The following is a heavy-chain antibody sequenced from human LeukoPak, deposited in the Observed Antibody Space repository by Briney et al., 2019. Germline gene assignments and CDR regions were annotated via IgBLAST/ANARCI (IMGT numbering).Heavy chain of an antibody. CDR1: GFTFSSYA. Sequence: GGSLRLSCAASGFTFSSYAMSWVRQAPGKGLEWVSAISGSGGSTYYADSVKGRFTISRDNAKNSLYLQMNSLRAEDTAVYYCASEIVVVPAADAFDIWGQGTMVTVSS. CDR2: ISGSGGST. D-gene: IGHD2-2*01. J-gene: IGHJ3*02. V-gene: IGHV3-23*01. CDR3: ASEIVVVPAADAFDI.